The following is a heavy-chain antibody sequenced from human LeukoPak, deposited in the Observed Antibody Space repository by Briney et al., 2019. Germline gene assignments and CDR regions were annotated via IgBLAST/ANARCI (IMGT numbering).Heavy chain of an antibody. J-gene: IGHJ4*02. CDR2: IIPIFGTA. Sequence: ASVKVSCKASGYTFTSYGISWVRQAPGQGLEWMGGIIPIFGTANYAQKFQGRVTITADESTSTAYMELSSLRSEDTAVYYCARDLTPDYVWGSYWIPYFDYWGQGTLVTVSS. CDR1: GYTFTSYG. CDR3: ARDLTPDYVWGSYWIPYFDY. V-gene: IGHV1-69*13. D-gene: IGHD3-16*01.